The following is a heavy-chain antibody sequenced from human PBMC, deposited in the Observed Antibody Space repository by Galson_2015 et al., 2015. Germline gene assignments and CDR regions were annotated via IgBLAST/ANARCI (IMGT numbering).Heavy chain of an antibody. CDR3: ARSIAAAGGWFDP. CDR1: GFSLSTSGMR. D-gene: IGHD6-13*01. CDR2: IDWDDDK. Sequence: PALVKPTQTLTLTCTFSGFSLSTSGMRVSWIRQPPGKALEWLARIDWDDDKFYSTSLKTRLTISKDTSKNQVVLTMTNMDPVDTATYYCARSIAAAGGWFDPWGQGTLVTVSS. V-gene: IGHV2-70*04. J-gene: IGHJ5*02.